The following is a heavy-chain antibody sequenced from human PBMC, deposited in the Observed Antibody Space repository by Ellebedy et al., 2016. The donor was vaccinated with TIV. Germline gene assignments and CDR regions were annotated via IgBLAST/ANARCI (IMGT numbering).Heavy chain of an antibody. CDR3: ASTPLGYLSGGRCTNNWFDH. V-gene: IGHV1-3*01. Sequence: AASVKVSCKTSGYTFTTFAVHWVRQVPGQSPEWMGWINVADSYTNYSQKFQGSVSFTRDTSTNTVFLHLGGLRSEDSAIYYFASTPLGYLSGGRCTNNWFDHWGQGTLVTVSS. D-gene: IGHD2-15*01. CDR2: INVADSYT. CDR1: GYTFTTFA. J-gene: IGHJ5*02.